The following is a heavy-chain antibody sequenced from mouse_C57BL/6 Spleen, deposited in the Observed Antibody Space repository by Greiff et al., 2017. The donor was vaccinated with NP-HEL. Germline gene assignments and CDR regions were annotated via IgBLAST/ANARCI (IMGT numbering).Heavy chain of an antibody. J-gene: IGHJ2*01. CDR2: INPGSGGT. D-gene: IGHD1-1*01. CDR3: ARSFYYGSSLNFDY. Sequence: VKLMESGAELVRPGTSVKVSCKASGYAFTNYLIEWVKQRPGQGLEWIGVINPGSGGTNYNEKFKGKATLTADKSSSTAYMQLSSLTSEDSAVYFCARSFYYGSSLNFDYWGQGTTLTVSS. V-gene: IGHV1-54*01. CDR1: GYAFTNYL.